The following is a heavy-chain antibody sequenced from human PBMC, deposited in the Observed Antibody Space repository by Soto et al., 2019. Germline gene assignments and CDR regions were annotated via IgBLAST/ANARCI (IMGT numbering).Heavy chain of an antibody. CDR1: GFIFKMYW. Sequence: PGGALRVSCAASGFIFKMYWMHRVRQSPGKGLVWISRIYNDGTYSDYADSVRGRFTISRDNVNDTLYLQMNNLRAEDSGLYYRTRGPRPISTGTGAYWSQGTHVT. V-gene: IGHV3-74*01. CDR2: IYNDGTYS. J-gene: IGHJ4*02. CDR3: TRGPRPISTGTGAY. D-gene: IGHD3-10*01.